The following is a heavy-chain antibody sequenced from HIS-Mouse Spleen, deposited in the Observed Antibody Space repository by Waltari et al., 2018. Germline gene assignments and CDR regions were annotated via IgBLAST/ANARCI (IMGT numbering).Heavy chain of an antibody. CDR3: GRGVAELAAFDI. V-gene: IGHV1-69*04. J-gene: IGHJ3*02. CDR1: GGTFRSSP. Sequence: QVQLVQSGAAVTKPGSSVKVSCKASGGTFRSSPFSWVRQAPGQGLEWMGRIIPILGIANYAQKFQGRVTITADKSTSTAYMELSSLRSEDTAVYYCGRGVAELAAFDIWGQGTMVTVSS. D-gene: IGHD2-15*01. CDR2: IIPILGIA.